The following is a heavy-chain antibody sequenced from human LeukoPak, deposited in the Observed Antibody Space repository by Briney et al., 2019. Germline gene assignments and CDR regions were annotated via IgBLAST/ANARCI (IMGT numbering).Heavy chain of an antibody. CDR3: ARINCGGDCYQGSGAFDI. D-gene: IGHD2-21*02. Sequence: ASVKASCKASGYTFTSYYMHWVRQAPGQGLEWMGIINPRGGSTSYAQKFQGRVTMTRDTSTSTVYMELSSLRSEDTAVYYCARINCGGDCYQGSGAFDIWGQGTMVTVSS. CDR2: INPRGGST. CDR1: GYTFTSYY. J-gene: IGHJ3*02. V-gene: IGHV1-46*01.